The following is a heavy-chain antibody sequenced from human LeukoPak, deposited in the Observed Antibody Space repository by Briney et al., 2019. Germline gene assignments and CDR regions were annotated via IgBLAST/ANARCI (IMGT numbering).Heavy chain of an antibody. CDR3: ARGPANWFDP. CDR2: INPNSGGT. Sequence: ASVNLSCKASGYTFTGYYIYWVRHTPGQGHEWMGWINPNSGGTKYAQMFQGRVTMTRDTSISTAYMELSRLKSDDTAVYYCARGPANWFDPWGQGTLVTVSS. J-gene: IGHJ5*02. V-gene: IGHV1-2*02. CDR1: GYTFTGYY.